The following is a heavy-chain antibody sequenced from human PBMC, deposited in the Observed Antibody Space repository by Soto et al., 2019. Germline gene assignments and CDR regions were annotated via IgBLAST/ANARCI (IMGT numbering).Heavy chain of an antibody. CDR3: ARSGEFSASDYFGF. CDR1: GFTFDDYG. Sequence: EVQLVQYGGGWVQPGRSLRLSCGASGFTFDDYGMHWVRQAPGKGLEWVSSISWNSARIGYAASVKGRFTISRDNVKNSLYLQMNSLRAEDTALYYCARSGEFSASDYFGFWGQGTLVTVSS. D-gene: IGHD3-10*01. J-gene: IGHJ4*02. CDR2: ISWNSARI. V-gene: IGHV3-9*01.